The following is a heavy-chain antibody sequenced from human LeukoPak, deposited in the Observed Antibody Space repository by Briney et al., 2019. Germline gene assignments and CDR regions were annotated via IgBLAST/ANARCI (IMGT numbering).Heavy chain of an antibody. Sequence: PSETLSLTCAVYGGSLSGYYWSWIRQPPGKGLEWIGEINHSGSTNYNPSLKSRVTISVDTSKNQFSLKLSSVTAADTAVYYCARGPESEFDPWGQGTLVTVSS. CDR3: ARGPESEFDP. CDR1: GGSLSGYY. J-gene: IGHJ5*02. CDR2: INHSGST. V-gene: IGHV4-34*01.